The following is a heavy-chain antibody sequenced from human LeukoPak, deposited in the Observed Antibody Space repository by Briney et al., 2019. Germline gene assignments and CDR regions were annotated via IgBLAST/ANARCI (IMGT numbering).Heavy chain of an antibody. Sequence: PGGSLRLSCAASGFTFSSYGMHWVRQAPGKGLEWVAFIQYDGSNKYYADSVKGRFTISRDNSKNTLYLQMNSLRAEDTAVYYCAKSLHCSSTSCPMGYWGQGTLVTVSS. CDR1: GFTFSSYG. V-gene: IGHV3-30*02. D-gene: IGHD2-2*01. CDR2: IQYDGSNK. J-gene: IGHJ4*02. CDR3: AKSLHCSSTSCPMGY.